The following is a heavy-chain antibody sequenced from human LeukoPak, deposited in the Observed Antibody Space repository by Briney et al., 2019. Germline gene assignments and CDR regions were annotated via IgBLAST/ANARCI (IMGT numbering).Heavy chain of an antibody. Sequence: ASVKVSCKVSGYTLTELSMHWVRQAPGKGLEWMGGFDPEDGETIYAQKFQGRVTMTEDTSTDTAYMELSSLRSEDTAVYYCARGLTMVRGVITYHFDYWGQGTLVTVSS. V-gene: IGHV1-24*01. CDR2: FDPEDGET. CDR3: ARGLTMVRGVITYHFDY. D-gene: IGHD3-10*01. J-gene: IGHJ4*02. CDR1: GYTLTELS.